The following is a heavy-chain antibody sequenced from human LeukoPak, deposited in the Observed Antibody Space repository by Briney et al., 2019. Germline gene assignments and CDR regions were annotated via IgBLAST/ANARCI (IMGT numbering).Heavy chain of an antibody. J-gene: IGHJ3*02. V-gene: IGHV4-34*01. CDR1: GGSFSGYY. CDR3: ARDDYGDYVRAFDI. D-gene: IGHD4-17*01. CDR2: IYYSGST. Sequence: SETLSLTCAVYGGSFSGYYWGWIRQPPGKGLEWIGSIYYSGSTYYNPSLKSRVTISVDTSKNQFSLKLSSVTAADTAVYYCARDDYGDYVRAFDIWGQGTMVTVSS.